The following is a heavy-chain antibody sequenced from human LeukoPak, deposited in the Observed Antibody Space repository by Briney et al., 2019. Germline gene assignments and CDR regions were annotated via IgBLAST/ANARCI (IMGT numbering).Heavy chain of an antibody. CDR2: IIPIFGTA. CDR3: SWNSVGYYYYYMDV. Sequence: GSSVKVSCKASGGTFSSYAISWVRQAPGQGLEWMGGIIPIFGTANYAQEFQGRVTITTDESTSTAYMELSSLRSEDTAVYYCSWNSVGYYYYYMDVWGKGTTVTVSS. D-gene: IGHD1-7*01. CDR1: GGTFSSYA. J-gene: IGHJ6*03. V-gene: IGHV1-69*05.